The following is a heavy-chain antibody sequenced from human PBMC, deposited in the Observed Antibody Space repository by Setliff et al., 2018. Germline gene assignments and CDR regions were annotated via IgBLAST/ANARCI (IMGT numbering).Heavy chain of an antibody. CDR2: IIPVIDTT. D-gene: IGHD3-10*01. V-gene: IGHV1-69*11. CDR1: GGAFSSYA. Sequence: SVKVSCKASGGAFSSYALSWVRQAPGQGLEWMGRIIPVIDTTNYARKFQGRVTITADESTSTTYMEVSSLTSEDTAEYFCARGPISGSGTYYGADWGQGTLVTVSS. J-gene: IGHJ4*02. CDR3: ARGPISGSGTYYGAD.